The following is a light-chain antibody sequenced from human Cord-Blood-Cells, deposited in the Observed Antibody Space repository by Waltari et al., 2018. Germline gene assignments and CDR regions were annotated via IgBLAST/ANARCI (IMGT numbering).Light chain of an antibody. V-gene: IGKV1-39*01. CDR3: QQSYSTPLYT. CDR2: AAS. J-gene: IGKJ2*01. CDR1: QSISSY. Sequence: DIQMTHSPCPLSPSLGHRVTTACRASQSISSYLNWYQQKPGKAPKLLIYAASSLQSGVPSRFSGSGSGTDFTLTISSLQPEDFATYYCQQSYSTPLYTFGQGTKLEIK.